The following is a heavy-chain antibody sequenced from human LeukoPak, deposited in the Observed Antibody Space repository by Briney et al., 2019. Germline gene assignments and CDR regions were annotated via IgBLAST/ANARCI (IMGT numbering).Heavy chain of an antibody. CDR3: ARSDEYCSSGSCYQKPLDY. CDR2: INPNSGGT. D-gene: IGHD2-15*01. CDR1: GYTFTGYY. V-gene: IGHV1-2*02. J-gene: IGHJ4*02. Sequence: GASVKVSCKASGYTFTGYYMHWVRQAPGQGLEWMGWINPNSGGTNYAQKFQGRVTMTRDTSISTAYMELSRLRSDDTAVYYCARSDEYCSSGSCYQKPLDYWGQGTLVTVSS.